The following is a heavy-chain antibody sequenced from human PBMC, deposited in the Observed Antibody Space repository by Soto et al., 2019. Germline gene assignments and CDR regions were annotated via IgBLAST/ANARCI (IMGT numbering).Heavy chain of an antibody. CDR1: GYTFTGYY. J-gene: IGHJ6*02. D-gene: IGHD3-10*01. V-gene: IGHV1-2*02. CDR3: ARGGRFGESYYYYYGMDV. Sequence: ASVKVSCKASGYTFTGYYMHWVRQAPGQGLEWMGWINPNSGGTNYAQKFQGRVTMTRDTSISTAYMELSRLRSDDTAVYYCARGGRFGESYYYYYGMDVWGQGTTVTVS. CDR2: INPNSGGT.